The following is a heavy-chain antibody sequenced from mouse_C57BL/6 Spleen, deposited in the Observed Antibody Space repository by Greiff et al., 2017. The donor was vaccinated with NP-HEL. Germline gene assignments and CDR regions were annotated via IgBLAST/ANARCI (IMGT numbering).Heavy chain of an antibody. Sequence: EVKLVESGGDLVKPGGSLKLSCAASGFTFSSYGMSWVRQTPDKRLEWVATISSGGSYTYYPDSVKGRFTISRDNAKNTLYRQMSSLKSEDTAMYYWAREGNYGSSLGVWGTGTTVTVSS. D-gene: IGHD1-1*01. V-gene: IGHV5-6*01. J-gene: IGHJ1*03. CDR2: ISSGGSYT. CDR1: GFTFSSYG. CDR3: AREGNYGSSLGV.